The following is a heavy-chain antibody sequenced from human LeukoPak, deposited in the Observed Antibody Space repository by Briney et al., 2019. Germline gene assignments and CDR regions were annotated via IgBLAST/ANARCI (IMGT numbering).Heavy chain of an antibody. Sequence: GRSPRPSPAPSVFTSRAYGMQTVREAPGKRLERGGVICYDGSNKYYADSVKGRFTISRDNSKNSLYLQMNRLRAEDTAVYYCAKGDSSGYYPEYWGQGTLVIVSS. J-gene: IGHJ4*02. V-gene: IGHV3-33*06. CDR1: VFTSRAYG. D-gene: IGHD3-22*01. CDR3: AKGDSSGYYPEY. CDR2: ICYDGSNK.